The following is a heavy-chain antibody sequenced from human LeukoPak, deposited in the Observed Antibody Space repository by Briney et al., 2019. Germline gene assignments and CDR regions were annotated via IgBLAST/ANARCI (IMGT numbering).Heavy chain of an antibody. J-gene: IGHJ4*02. Sequence: GGSLRLSCAASGFTFSSYAMSWVRQAPGKGLERVSGISGSGTSTYYADSVKGRFTISRDNSKNALYLQMNSLRADETAVYYCAKEVYSDSSGYFDYWGQGTLVTVSS. CDR3: AKEVYSDSSGYFDY. D-gene: IGHD3-22*01. CDR1: GFTFSSYA. V-gene: IGHV3-23*01. CDR2: ISGSGTST.